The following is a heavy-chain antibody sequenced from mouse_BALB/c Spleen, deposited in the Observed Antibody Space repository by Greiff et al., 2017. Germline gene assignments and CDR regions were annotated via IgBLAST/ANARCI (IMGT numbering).Heavy chain of an antibody. CDR1: GYSITSDYA. CDR3: ARSYGHYFDY. J-gene: IGHJ2*01. Sequence: EVQLQQSGPGLVKPSQSLSLTCTVTGYSITSDYAWNWIRQFPGNKLEWMGYISYSGSTSYNPSLKSRISITRDTSKNQFFLQLNSVTTEDTATYYCARSYGHYFDYWGQGTTLTVSS. V-gene: IGHV3-2*02. D-gene: IGHD1-2*01. CDR2: ISYSGST.